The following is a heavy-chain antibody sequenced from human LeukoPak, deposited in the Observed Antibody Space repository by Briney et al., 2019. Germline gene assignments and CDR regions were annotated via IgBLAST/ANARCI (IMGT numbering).Heavy chain of an antibody. CDR1: GGSLSTFH. D-gene: IGHD3-10*01. CDR3: ARGFGSGSYYWYYMDV. V-gene: IGHV4-59*01. CDR2: VYYSGSV. Sequence: WETLSLTCTVSGGSLSTFHWSWIRQPPGKGLEWVGYVYYSGSVNYHPSLKRRVTISTDASKNEVYLKLNSVTAADTAVYYCARGFGSGSYYWYYMDVWGKGTAVTVSS. J-gene: IGHJ6*03.